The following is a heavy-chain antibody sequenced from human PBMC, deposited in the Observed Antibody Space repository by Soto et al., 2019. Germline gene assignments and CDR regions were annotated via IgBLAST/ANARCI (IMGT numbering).Heavy chain of an antibody. CDR1: GYSFTDYY. V-gene: IGHV1-2*02. CDR2: IAPHRDGT. D-gene: IGHD4-17*01. Sequence: GPVKVSCKASGYSFTDYYMHWIRQAPGQGLEWMGWIAPHRDGTEFAQKFQGRITLTGDTSTSTAYMELKGLTSADTAVYFCARGPYGDNAFDIWGQGTVVTVSS. CDR3: ARGPYGDNAFDI. J-gene: IGHJ3*02.